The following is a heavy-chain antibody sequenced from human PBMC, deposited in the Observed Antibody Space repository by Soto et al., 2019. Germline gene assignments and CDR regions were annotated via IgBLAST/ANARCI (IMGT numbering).Heavy chain of an antibody. CDR2: ISNDGSNE. CDR1: GFTFSTYG. V-gene: IGHV3-30*18. D-gene: IGHD6-13*01. Sequence: QVRLVESGGGVVQPGRSLRLSCAVSGFTFSTYGMHWVRQAPGKGLEWVAVISNDGSNEYYADSVKGRFTISRDNSKNTLFQQMNSLRAEDTAVYFCAKDRGIAAAAKRGIYYFYGMDVWGQGTTITVSS. J-gene: IGHJ6*02. CDR3: AKDRGIAAAAKRGIYYFYGMDV.